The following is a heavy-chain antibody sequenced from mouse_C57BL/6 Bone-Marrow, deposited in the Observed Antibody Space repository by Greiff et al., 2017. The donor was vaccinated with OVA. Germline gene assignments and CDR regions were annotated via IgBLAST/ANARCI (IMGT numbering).Heavy chain of an antibody. Sequence: VQLQQSDAELVKPGASVKISCKVSGYTFTDHTIHWMKQRPEQGLEWIGYIYPRDGSTTYNEKFKGKATLTADKSSSTAYMQLNSLTSEDSAVYFGARGATVGDYAMDYWGQGTSVTVSS. D-gene: IGHD1-1*01. CDR2: IYPRDGST. V-gene: IGHV1-78*01. CDR1: GYTFTDHT. CDR3: ARGATVGDYAMDY. J-gene: IGHJ4*01.